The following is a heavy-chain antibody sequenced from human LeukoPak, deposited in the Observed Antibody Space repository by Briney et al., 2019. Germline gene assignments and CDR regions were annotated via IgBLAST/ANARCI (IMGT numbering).Heavy chain of an antibody. CDR3: ARDRGDYDSSGYYGYFDY. J-gene: IGHJ4*02. V-gene: IGHV4-59*11. CDR2: IYYSGST. Sequence: PSGTLSLTCTVSGGSIRSHYWSWIRQPPGKGLEWIGCIYYSGSTNYNPSLKSRVTIPVGTSKNQFSLKLSSVTAADTAVYYCARDRGDYDSSGYYGYFDYWGQGALVTVSS. D-gene: IGHD3-22*01. CDR1: GGSIRSHY.